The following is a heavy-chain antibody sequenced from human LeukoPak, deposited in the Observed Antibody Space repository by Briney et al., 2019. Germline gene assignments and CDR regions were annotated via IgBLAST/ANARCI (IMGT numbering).Heavy chain of an antibody. CDR2: VNEDGSEQ. CDR3: ANGPGDSSSWRWDYYYGMDV. D-gene: IGHD6-13*01. V-gene: IGHV3-7*03. CDR1: GFTFTNNW. Sequence: GGSLRLSCAASGFTFTNNWMTWFRQAPGKGLEWVANVNEDGSEQNYLDSVKGRFTISRDNSKNTLYLQMNSLRAEDTAVYYCANGPGDSSSWRWDYYYGMDVWGQGTTVTVSS. J-gene: IGHJ6*02.